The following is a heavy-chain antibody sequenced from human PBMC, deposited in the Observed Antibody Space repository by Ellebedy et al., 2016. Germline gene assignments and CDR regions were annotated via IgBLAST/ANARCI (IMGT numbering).Heavy chain of an antibody. CDR1: GFTFSTYA. CDR3: ARDRNYVMDD. CDR2: INPSGDGT. J-gene: IGHJ6*02. Sequence: GGSLRLSXAASGFTFSTYAMTWVRQAPGKGLEWVSGINPSGDGTYSADSVKGRFTISRDNAKNTVYLEMNSLRDEDTGVYYCARDRNYVMDDWGQGTTVIVSS. V-gene: IGHV3-23*01.